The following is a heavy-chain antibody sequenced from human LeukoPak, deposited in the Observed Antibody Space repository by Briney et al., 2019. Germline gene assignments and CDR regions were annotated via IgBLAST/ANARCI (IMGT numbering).Heavy chain of an antibody. Sequence: GPSLRISCKGSGYSFTTYWIGWVRQMPGKGLEWMGRIALSDSYTNYSPSFQGHVTISADKSISTAYLQWSSLKASDTAMYYCARPNITSYYDSRGYDAFDVWGQGTMVTVSS. V-gene: IGHV5-10-1*01. CDR3: ARPNITSYYDSRGYDAFDV. D-gene: IGHD3-22*01. CDR1: GYSFTTYW. J-gene: IGHJ3*01. CDR2: IALSDSYT.